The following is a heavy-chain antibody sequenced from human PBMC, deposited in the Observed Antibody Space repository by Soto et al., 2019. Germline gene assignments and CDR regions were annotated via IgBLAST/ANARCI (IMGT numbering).Heavy chain of an antibody. CDR2: ISAYNGNT. D-gene: IGHD3-10*01. CDR1: GYTFTSYG. V-gene: IGHV1-18*01. Sequence: ASVKVSCKASGYTFTSYGISWVRQAPGQGLEWMGWISAYNGNTNYAQKHQGRVTMTTDTSTSTAFLELRSLRSVDTAVYYFAWDTYYYGSGSYYRHTGFDYWGQGTLVTVSS. CDR3: AWDTYYYGSGSYYRHTGFDY. J-gene: IGHJ4*02.